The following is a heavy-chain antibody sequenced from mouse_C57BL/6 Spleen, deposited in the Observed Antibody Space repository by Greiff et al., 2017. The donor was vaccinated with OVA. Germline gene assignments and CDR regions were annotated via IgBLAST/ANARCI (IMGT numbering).Heavy chain of an antibody. CDR1: GYSITSGYY. V-gene: IGHV3-6*01. D-gene: IGHD1-1*01. CDR3: ARAGHYGSSYWYFDV. Sequence: EVQLQESGPGLVKPSQSLSLTCSVTGYSITSGYYWNWIRQFPGNKLEWMGYISYDGSHNYHPSLKNRISITRDTSKNQFFLKLNSVTTEETATYYCARAGHYGSSYWYFDVWGTGTTVTVSS. CDR2: ISYDGSH. J-gene: IGHJ1*03.